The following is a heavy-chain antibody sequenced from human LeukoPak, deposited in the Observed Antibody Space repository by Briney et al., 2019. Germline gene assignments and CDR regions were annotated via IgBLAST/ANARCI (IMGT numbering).Heavy chain of an antibody. CDR1: GGSISSGSYY. Sequence: SQTLSLTCTVSGGSISSGSYYWSWIRQPAGKGLEWIGRIYTSGSTNYNPSLKSRVTISVDTSKNQFSLKLSSVTAADTAVYYCARSPYEYSSSDWFDPWGQGTLVTVSS. V-gene: IGHV4-61*02. CDR2: IYTSGST. CDR3: ARSPYEYSSSDWFDP. D-gene: IGHD6-6*01. J-gene: IGHJ5*02.